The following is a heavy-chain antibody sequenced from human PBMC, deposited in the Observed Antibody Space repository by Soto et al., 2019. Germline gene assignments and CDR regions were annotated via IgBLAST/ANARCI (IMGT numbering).Heavy chain of an antibody. CDR1: GFTFSSYS. CDR2: ITSSSSYI. CDR3: ARLSGANYYYYGMDV. D-gene: IGHD3-10*01. V-gene: IGHV3-21*01. J-gene: IGHJ6*02. Sequence: EVQLVESGGGLVKPGGSLRLSCAASGFTFSSYSINWVRQAPGKGLEWVSSITSSSSYIYYAYSVKGRFTISRDNAKNSLYLQMNSQSAEDTPVYYCARLSGANYYYYGMDVWGQGTTVTVS.